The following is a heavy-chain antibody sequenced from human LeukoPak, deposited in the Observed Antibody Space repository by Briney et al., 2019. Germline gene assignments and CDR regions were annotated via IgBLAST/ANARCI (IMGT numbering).Heavy chain of an antibody. V-gene: IGHV3-23*01. CDR2: ISGSGGST. Sequence: PGGSLRLSCAASGFTFSSYAMSWVRQAPGKGLEWVSAISGSGGSTYYADSVKGRFTISRDNAKNSLYLQVNSLRVEDTAVYYCARDYSSTSGKHAFDIWGQGTMVTVSS. CDR3: ARDYSSTSGKHAFDI. J-gene: IGHJ3*02. D-gene: IGHD6-13*01. CDR1: GFTFSSYA.